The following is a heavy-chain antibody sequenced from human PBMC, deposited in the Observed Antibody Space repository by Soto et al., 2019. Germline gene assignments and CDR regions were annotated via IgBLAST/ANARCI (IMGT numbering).Heavy chain of an antibody. CDR2: IYHSGST. Sequence: SETLSLTCAVSGGSISSSNWWSWLRQPPGKGLEWIGEIYHSGSTNYNPSLKSRVTISVDKSKNQFSLKLSSVTAADTAVYYCARDLGQIFGAPLEYWGQGTLVTVSS. CDR3: ARDLGQIFGAPLEY. J-gene: IGHJ4*02. D-gene: IGHD3-3*01. CDR1: GGSISSSNW. V-gene: IGHV4-4*02.